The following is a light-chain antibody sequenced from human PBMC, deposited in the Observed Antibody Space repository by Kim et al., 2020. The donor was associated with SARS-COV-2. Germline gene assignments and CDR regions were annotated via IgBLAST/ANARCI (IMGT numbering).Light chain of an antibody. CDR1: QSISSY. CDR2: AAS. J-gene: IGKJ2*03. V-gene: IGKV1-39*01. Sequence: ASVGDRVTITCRASQSISSYLNWYQQKPGKAPKLLIYAASSLQSGVPSRFSGSGSGTDFTLTISSLQPEDFATYYCQQSYSTPRTSFGQGTKLEI. CDR3: QQSYSTPRTS.